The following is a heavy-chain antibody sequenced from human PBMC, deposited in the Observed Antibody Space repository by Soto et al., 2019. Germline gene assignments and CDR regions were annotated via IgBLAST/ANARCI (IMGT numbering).Heavy chain of an antibody. CDR1: GYTFTGYY. CDR2: INPNSGGT. V-gene: IGHV1-2*04. D-gene: IGHD2-8*01. Sequence: ASVKVSCKASGYTFTGYYMHWVRQAPGQGLEWMGWINPNSGGTNYAQKIQGWVTMTRDTSISTAYMELSRLRSDDTAVYYCARATLVGTNGVCYGGYYFDYWGQGTLVTVSS. J-gene: IGHJ4*02. CDR3: ARATLVGTNGVCYGGYYFDY.